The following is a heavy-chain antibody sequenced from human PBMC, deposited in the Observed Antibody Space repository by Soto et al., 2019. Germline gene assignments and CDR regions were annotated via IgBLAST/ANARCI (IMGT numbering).Heavy chain of an antibody. Sequence: QVPLVQSGAEVKKPGASVKVSCKASGYTFTGYGISWVRQAPGQGLEWMGWISAYNGNTNYAQKLQGRVTMTTDTSTSTAYMELRSLRSDDTAVYYCARGDYDFWSGQHYYYYYGMDVWGQGTTVTVSS. CDR1: GYTFTGYG. CDR3: ARGDYDFWSGQHYYYYYGMDV. V-gene: IGHV1-18*01. CDR2: ISAYNGNT. J-gene: IGHJ6*02. D-gene: IGHD3-3*01.